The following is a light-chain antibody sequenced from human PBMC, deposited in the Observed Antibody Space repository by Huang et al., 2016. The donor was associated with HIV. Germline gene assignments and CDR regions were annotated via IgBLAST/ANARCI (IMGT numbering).Light chain of an antibody. J-gene: IGKJ1*01. Sequence: DIVMTQTPLSLSVTLGKPASISCKSSQSLLHTDGKTYVSWYLQKPGQSPQLLIYEGANRFSGVPDRVSGSGGGTDFILKISRVGAEDVGVYYCMQTIQPATFGQGTKVEIK. V-gene: IGKV2D-29*02. CDR3: MQTIQPAT. CDR1: QSLLHTDGKTY. CDR2: EGA.